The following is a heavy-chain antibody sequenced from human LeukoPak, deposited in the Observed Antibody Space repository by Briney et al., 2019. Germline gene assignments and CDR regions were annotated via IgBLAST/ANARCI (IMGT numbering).Heavy chain of an antibody. D-gene: IGHD6-6*01. J-gene: IGHJ4*02. V-gene: IGHV3-20*04. Sequence: GGSLRLSCVASGFTFDDYGMSWVRQAPGKGLEWVSGINWNGGSTGYADSVKGRFTISRDNAKNSLYLQMNSLRAEDTALYYCARSYSSSSSYYFDYWGQGTLVTVSS. CDR3: ARSYSSSSSYYFDY. CDR1: GFTFDDYG. CDR2: INWNGGST.